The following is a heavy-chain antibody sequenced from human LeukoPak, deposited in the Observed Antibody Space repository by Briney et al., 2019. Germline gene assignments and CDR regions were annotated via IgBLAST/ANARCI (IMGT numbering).Heavy chain of an antibody. CDR1: GGSISTYY. D-gene: IGHD5-18*01. V-gene: IGHV4-4*07. CDR2: VYTSGRT. J-gene: IGHJ4*02. CDR3: ASSQLWSYGLQFDY. Sequence: SETLSLTCTVSGGSISTYYWSWIRQPAGKGLEWIGRVYTSGRTDSYPSLKSRVTMSVDTSKNQLSLKLSSVTAADTAVYYCASSQLWSYGLQFDYWGQGSLVTVSS.